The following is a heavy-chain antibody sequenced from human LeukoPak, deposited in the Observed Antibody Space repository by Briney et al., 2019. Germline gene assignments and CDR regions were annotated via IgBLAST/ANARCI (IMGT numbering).Heavy chain of an antibody. D-gene: IGHD3-10*01. Sequence: GGSLRLSCAVSGFTFSDYAMNWVRQAPGKGLEWVSGISGSGGSTYYADSVKGRFTISRDNSKNTLYLQMSSLRAEDTAVYYCATYGSGNYYKKAFDYWGQGTLVTVSS. CDR3: ATYGSGNYYKKAFDY. J-gene: IGHJ4*02. V-gene: IGHV3-23*01. CDR1: GFTFSDYA. CDR2: ISGSGGST.